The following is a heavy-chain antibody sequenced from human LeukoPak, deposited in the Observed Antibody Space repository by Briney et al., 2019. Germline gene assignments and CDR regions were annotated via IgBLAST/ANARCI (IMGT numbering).Heavy chain of an antibody. CDR1: GGSTSSYY. CDR2: IYYSGST. V-gene: IGHV4-59*01. D-gene: IGHD3-22*01. Sequence: SETLSLTCTVSGGSTSSYYWSWIRQPPGKGLEWIGYIYYSGSTNYNPSLKSRVTISVDTSKNQFSLKLSSVTAADTAVYYCARDYYDRNDAFDIWGQGTMVTVSS. CDR3: ARDYYDRNDAFDI. J-gene: IGHJ3*02.